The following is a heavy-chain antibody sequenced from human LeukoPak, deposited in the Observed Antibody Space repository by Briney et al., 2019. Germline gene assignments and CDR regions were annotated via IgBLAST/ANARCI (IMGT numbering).Heavy chain of an antibody. J-gene: IGHJ4*02. CDR3: ARDLYYYDSSGYPHSPDY. CDR1: GFTFSNAW. Sequence: GGSLRLSCAASGFTFSNAWMGWVRQAPGKGLEWVANMDEDGGDIYYVDSVKGRFTISRDNAKKSLYLQMNSLRAEDTAVYYCARDLYYYDSSGYPHSPDYWGQGTLVTVSS. V-gene: IGHV3-7*01. CDR2: MDEDGGDI. D-gene: IGHD3-22*01.